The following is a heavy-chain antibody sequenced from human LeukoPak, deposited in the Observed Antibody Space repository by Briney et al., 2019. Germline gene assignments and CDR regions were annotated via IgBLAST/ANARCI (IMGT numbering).Heavy chain of an antibody. CDR3: ARDGVQLWLSERPPGWFDP. CDR2: INIGGST. V-gene: IGHV4-38-2*02. J-gene: IGHJ5*02. Sequence: PSETLSLTCTVSGYSISSGYYWGWIRQPPGKGWRGLGIINIGGSTYYNPSLKSRVTISVDTSKNQFSLKLSSVTAADTAVYYCARDGVQLWLSERPPGWFDPWGQGTLVTVSS. CDR1: GYSISSGYY. D-gene: IGHD5-18*01.